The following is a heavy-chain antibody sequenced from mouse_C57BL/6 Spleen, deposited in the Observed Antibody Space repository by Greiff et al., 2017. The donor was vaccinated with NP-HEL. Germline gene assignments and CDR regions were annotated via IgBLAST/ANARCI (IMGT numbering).Heavy chain of an antibody. J-gene: IGHJ4*01. V-gene: IGHV1-74*01. CDR1: GYTFTSYW. D-gene: IGHD2-4*01. Sequence: QVQLQQPGAELVKPGASVKGCKASGYTFTSYWMHWVKQRPGQGLEWIGRIHPSDSDTNYNQKFKGKATLTVDKSSSTAYMQLSSLTSEDSAVYYCAILYDYDGSWAMDYWGQGTSVTVSS. CDR2: IHPSDSDT. CDR3: AILYDYDGSWAMDY.